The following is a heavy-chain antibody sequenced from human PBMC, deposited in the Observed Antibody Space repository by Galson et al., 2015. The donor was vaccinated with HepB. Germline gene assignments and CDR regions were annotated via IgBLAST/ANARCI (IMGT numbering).Heavy chain of an antibody. Sequence: TLRLSCAASGFNLGSYWMTWVRQAPGKGLEWVANIKQDGSEKCYVDSVKGRFTISRDNAKNSLYLQMNSLRAEDTAVYYCATISSNPTCYFYFDFWGQGTLVTVSS. V-gene: IGHV3-7*01. CDR1: GFNLGSYW. D-gene: IGHD2-2*01. J-gene: IGHJ4*02. CDR3: ATISSNPTCYFYFDF. CDR2: IKQDGSEK.